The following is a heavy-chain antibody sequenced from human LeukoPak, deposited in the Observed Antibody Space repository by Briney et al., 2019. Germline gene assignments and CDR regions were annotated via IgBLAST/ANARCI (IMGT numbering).Heavy chain of an antibody. J-gene: IGHJ5*02. CDR1: GGSISSSSYY. D-gene: IGHD3-22*01. V-gene: IGHV4-39*01. CDR3: ARLAMDGYYYDSSVLWWFDP. Sequence: SETLSLTCTVSGGSISSSSYYWGWIRQPPGKGLEWIGSIYYSGSTYYNPSLKSRVTISVDTSKNQFSLKLSSVTAADTAVYYCARLAMDGYYYDSSVLWWFDPWGQGTLVTVSS. CDR2: IYYSGST.